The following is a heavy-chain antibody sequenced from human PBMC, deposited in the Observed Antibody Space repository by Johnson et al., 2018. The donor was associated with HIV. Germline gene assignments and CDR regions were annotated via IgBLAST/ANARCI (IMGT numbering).Heavy chain of an antibody. J-gene: IGHJ3*02. CDR3: ARDGGETIVVVIAGRPPEDHDAFDI. CDR2: INWNGGST. V-gene: IGHV3-20*04. D-gene: IGHD2-21*01. CDR1: GFTFEDYG. Sequence: VQLVESGGGVVRPGGSLRLSCAVSGFTFEDYGISWVRQAPGKGLEWVSDINWNGGSTGYADSVKGRFTISRDNAKNSLYLQMNSLRAEDTALYYCARDGGETIVVVIAGRPPEDHDAFDIWGQGTMVTVSS.